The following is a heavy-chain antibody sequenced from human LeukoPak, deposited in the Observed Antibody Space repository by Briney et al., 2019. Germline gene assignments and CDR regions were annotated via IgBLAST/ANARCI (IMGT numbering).Heavy chain of an antibody. J-gene: IGHJ4*02. D-gene: IGHD2-2*02. CDR1: GYSISSGYY. V-gene: IGHV4-38-2*01. CDR3: ASMWEYCSSTSCYTGFDY. Sequence: SETLSLTCAVSGYSISSGYYWGWIRQPPGKGLEWIGSIYHSGSTYYNPSLKSRVTISVDTSKNQFSLKLSSVTAADTAVYYCASMWEYCSSTSCYTGFDYWGQGTLVTVSS. CDR2: IYHSGST.